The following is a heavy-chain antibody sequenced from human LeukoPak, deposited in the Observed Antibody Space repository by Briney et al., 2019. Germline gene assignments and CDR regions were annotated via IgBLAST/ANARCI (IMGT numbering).Heavy chain of an antibody. CDR1: GGSINNHL. Sequence: SETLSLTCTVSGGSINNHLWSWIRQPPGKGLECIGLISYNGDTFYSPSLKSRVTISVDTSKNQFSLKLSSVTAADTAVYYCATSTRGYMDVWGKGTTVTVSS. CDR3: ATSTRGYMDV. D-gene: IGHD3-10*01. J-gene: IGHJ6*03. CDR2: ISYNGDT. V-gene: IGHV4-59*11.